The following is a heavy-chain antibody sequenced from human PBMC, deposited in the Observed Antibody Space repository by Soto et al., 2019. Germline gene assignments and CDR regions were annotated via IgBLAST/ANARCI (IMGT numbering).Heavy chain of an antibody. CDR3: ARGGKSVIFMHGYDFDY. CDR1: GGSFSGYY. Sequence: QVQLQQWGAGLLKPSETLSLTCAVYGGSFSGYYWSWIRQPPGKGLEWIGEINRSGGTNYNPSLKSRVTISVDTSKTQFALKLSSVTAADTAVYYCARGGKSVIFMHGYDFDYWGQGTLVTVSS. D-gene: IGHD5-12*01. CDR2: INRSGGT. J-gene: IGHJ4*02. V-gene: IGHV4-34*01.